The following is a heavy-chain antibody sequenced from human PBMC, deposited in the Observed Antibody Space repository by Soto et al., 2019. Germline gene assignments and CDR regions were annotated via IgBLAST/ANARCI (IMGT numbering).Heavy chain of an antibody. CDR2: ISSSSSYI. J-gene: IGHJ6*03. Sequence: GGSLRLSCAASGFTFSSYSMNWVRQAPGKGLEWVSSISSSSSYIYYADSVKGRFTISRDNAKNSLYLQMNSLRAEDTAVYYCARDRPLVVPASYYYYYYYMDVWGKGTTVTVSS. D-gene: IGHD2-2*01. CDR1: GFTFSSYS. V-gene: IGHV3-21*01. CDR3: ARDRPLVVPASYYYYYYYMDV.